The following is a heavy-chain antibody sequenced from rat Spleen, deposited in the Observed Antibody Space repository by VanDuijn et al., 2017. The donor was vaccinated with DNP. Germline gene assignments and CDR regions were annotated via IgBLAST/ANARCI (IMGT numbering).Heavy chain of an antibody. CDR3: AKGPNYGGWNDYFDY. J-gene: IGHJ2*01. CDR2: INKDISSI. D-gene: IGHD1-11*01. Sequence: EVKLVESGGGLVQPGRSLKLSCAASGFNFNDYWMGWVRQAPGNGLEWIGDINKDISSINYISSLKDKFSISRDNAQNTLYLQTNKLGSENKAIYYCAKGPNYGGWNDYFDYWGLGVMVTVSS. CDR1: GFNFNDYW. V-gene: IGHV4-2*01.